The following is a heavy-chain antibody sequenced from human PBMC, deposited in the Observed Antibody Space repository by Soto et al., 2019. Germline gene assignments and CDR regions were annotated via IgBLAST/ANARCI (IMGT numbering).Heavy chain of an antibody. CDR1: GFTFSSYW. CDR3: ARGYVDIVATIAFDI. CDR2: IKQDGSEK. Sequence: LSLTCAASGFTFSSYWMSWVRQAPGKGLEWVANIKQDGSEKYYVDSVKGRFTISRDNAKNSLYLQMNSLRAEDTAVYYCARGYVDIVATIAFDIWGQGTMVTVSS. D-gene: IGHD5-12*01. V-gene: IGHV3-7*01. J-gene: IGHJ3*02.